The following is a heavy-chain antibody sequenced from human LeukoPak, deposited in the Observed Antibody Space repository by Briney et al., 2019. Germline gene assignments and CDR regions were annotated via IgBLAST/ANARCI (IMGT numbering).Heavy chain of an antibody. Sequence: GGSLRLSCAASGFTFSSYGMHWVRQAPGKGLEWVAVISYDGSNKYYADSVKGRFTISRDNSKNTLYLQMNSLRAEDTAVYYCARDPVLDTKLLWFGELFFGGDYYYGMDVWGQGTTVTVSS. CDR3: ARDPVLDTKLLWFGELFFGGDYYYGMDV. D-gene: IGHD3-10*01. CDR2: ISYDGSNK. CDR1: GFTFSSYG. V-gene: IGHV3-30*03. J-gene: IGHJ6*02.